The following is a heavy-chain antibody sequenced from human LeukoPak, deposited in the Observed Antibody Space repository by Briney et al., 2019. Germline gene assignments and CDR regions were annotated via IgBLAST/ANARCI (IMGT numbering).Heavy chain of an antibody. V-gene: IGHV3-30*03. J-gene: IGHJ4*02. CDR1: GFTFSSYG. CDR3: ARKDSSGWSFDY. Sequence: PGRSLRLSCAASGFTFSSYGMHWVRQAPGKGLEWVAVISYDGSNKYYADSVKGRFTISRDNSKNTLYLQMNSLRAEDTAVYYCARKDSSGWSFDYWGQGTLVTVSS. CDR2: ISYDGSNK. D-gene: IGHD6-19*01.